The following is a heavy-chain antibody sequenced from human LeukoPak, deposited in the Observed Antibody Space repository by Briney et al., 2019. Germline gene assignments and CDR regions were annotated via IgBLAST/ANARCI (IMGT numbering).Heavy chain of an antibody. V-gene: IGHV4-59*01. CDR3: ARDRASRQRGATYSSSSVHHYYYYMDV. CDR1: GASISSYY. Sequence: PSETLSLTCTVSGASISSYYWSWIRQPPGKGLEWVGYIYYSGSTNYNPSLKSRVTISVDTSKNQFSLKLSSVTAADTAVYYCARDRASRQRGATYSSSSVHHYYYYMDVWGKGTTVTVSS. D-gene: IGHD6-6*01. CDR2: IYYSGST. J-gene: IGHJ6*03.